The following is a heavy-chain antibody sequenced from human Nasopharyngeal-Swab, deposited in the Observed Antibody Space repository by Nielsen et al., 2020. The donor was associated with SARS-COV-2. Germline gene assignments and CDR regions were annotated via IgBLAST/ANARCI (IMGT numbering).Heavy chain of an antibody. J-gene: IGHJ4*02. Sequence: ASVKVSCKASGYTFTSYYMHWVRQAPGQGLEWMGIINPSGGSTSYAQKFQGRVTMARDTSISTAYMELSRLRSDDTAVYYCARGGVGAVGGALDYWGQGTQVTVSS. CDR1: GYTFTSYY. D-gene: IGHD1-26*01. CDR3: ARGGVGAVGGALDY. V-gene: IGHV1-46*01. CDR2: INPSGGST.